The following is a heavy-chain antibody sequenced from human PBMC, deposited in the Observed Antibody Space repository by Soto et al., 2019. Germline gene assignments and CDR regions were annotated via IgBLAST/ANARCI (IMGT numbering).Heavy chain of an antibody. Sequence: PSETLSLTCIVSAGSIATSIYYWGWIRQPPGKGLEWIGSIYYDGSTYYNPSLESRVTMSVDTSKNQFSLKLSSVTAADTAVYYCARLEYSNWFDPWGQGTLVTVSS. CDR3: ARLEYSNWFDP. V-gene: IGHV4-39*01. J-gene: IGHJ5*02. D-gene: IGHD6-6*01. CDR1: AGSIATSIYY. CDR2: IYYDGST.